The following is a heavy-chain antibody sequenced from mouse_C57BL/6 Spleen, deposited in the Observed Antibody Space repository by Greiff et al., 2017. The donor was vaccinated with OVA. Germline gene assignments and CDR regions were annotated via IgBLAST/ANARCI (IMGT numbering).Heavy chain of an antibody. CDR1: GYTFTSYW. CDR3: AKGIVNYAMDY. V-gene: IGHV1-50*01. Sequence: VQLQQPGAELVKPGASVKLSCKASGYTFTSYWMQWVKQRPGQGLEWIGEIDPSDSYTNYNQKFKGKATLTVDTSSSTAYMQLSSLTSEDAAVYYCAKGIVNYAMDYWGQGTSVTVSS. J-gene: IGHJ4*01. D-gene: IGHD2-12*01. CDR2: IDPSDSYT.